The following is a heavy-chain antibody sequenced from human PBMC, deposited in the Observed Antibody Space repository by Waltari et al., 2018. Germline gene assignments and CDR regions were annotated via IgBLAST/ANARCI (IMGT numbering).Heavy chain of an antibody. CDR1: GGSISSGDYY. CDR3: ASSPYYYDSSGYPQGAFDI. D-gene: IGHD3-22*01. Sequence: QVQLQESGPGLVKPSQTLSLTCTVSGGSISSGDYYWSWIRQPPGKGLEWIGYIYYSGSTYYNPSLKSRVTISVDTSKNQFALKLSSVTAADTAVYYCASSPYYYDSSGYPQGAFDIWGQGTMVTVSS. V-gene: IGHV4-30-4*08. CDR2: IYYSGST. J-gene: IGHJ3*02.